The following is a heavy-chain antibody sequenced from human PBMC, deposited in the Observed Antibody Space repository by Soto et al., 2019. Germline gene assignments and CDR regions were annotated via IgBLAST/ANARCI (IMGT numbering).Heavy chain of an antibody. J-gene: IGHJ4*02. CDR2: IYYSGST. CDR3: ARDPRPGYYDSSGYK. D-gene: IGHD3-22*01. CDR1: GGSISSGDYY. Sequence: SETLSLTCTVSGGSISSGDYYWSWIRQPPGKGLEWIGYIYYSGSTYYNPSLKSRVTISVDTSKNQFSLKLSSVTAADTAVYYCARDPRPGYYDSSGYKWGQGTLVTVSS. V-gene: IGHV4-30-4*01.